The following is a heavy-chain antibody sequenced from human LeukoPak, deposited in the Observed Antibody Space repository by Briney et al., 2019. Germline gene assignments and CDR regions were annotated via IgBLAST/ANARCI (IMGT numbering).Heavy chain of an antibody. Sequence: ASVKVSCKASGYTFTGYYMHWVRQAPGQGLEWMGRINPNSGGTNYAQKFQGRVTMTRDTSISTAYMELSRLRSDDTAVYYCARSKRGYCSSTSCYFFDYWGQGTLVTVSS. CDR2: INPNSGGT. V-gene: IGHV1-2*06. D-gene: IGHD2-2*01. CDR1: GYTFTGYY. CDR3: ARSKRGYCSSTSCYFFDY. J-gene: IGHJ4*02.